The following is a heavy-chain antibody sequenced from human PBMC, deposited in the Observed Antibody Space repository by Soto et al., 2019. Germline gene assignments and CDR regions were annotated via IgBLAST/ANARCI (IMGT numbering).Heavy chain of an antibody. D-gene: IGHD2-15*01. CDR2: ISAYNGNT. V-gene: IGHV1-18*04. J-gene: IGHJ4*02. Sequence: XSVKVSCKASGYTFTSYGISWVRQAPGQGLEWMGWISAYNGNTNYAQKLQGRVTMTTDTSTSTAYMELRSLRSDDTAVYYCARDGPIVVVVAAVDYWGQGTLVTVSS. CDR3: ARDGPIVVVVAAVDY. CDR1: GYTFTSYG.